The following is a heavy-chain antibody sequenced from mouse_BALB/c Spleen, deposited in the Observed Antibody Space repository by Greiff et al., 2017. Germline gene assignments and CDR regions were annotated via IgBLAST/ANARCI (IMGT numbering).Heavy chain of an antibody. CDR2: ISSGGGST. D-gene: IGHD4-1*01. Sequence: EVMLVESGGGLVKPGGSLKLSCAASGFAFSSYDMSWVRQTPEKRLEWVAYISSGGGSTYYPDTVKGRFTISRDNAKNTLYLQMSSLKSEDTAMYYCARHGTGGYFDYWGQGTTLTVSS. CDR1: GFAFSSYD. CDR3: ARHGTGGYFDY. J-gene: IGHJ2*01. V-gene: IGHV5-12-1*01.